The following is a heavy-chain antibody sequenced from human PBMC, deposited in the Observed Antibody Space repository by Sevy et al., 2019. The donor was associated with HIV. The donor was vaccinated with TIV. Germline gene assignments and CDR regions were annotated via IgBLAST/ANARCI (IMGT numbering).Heavy chain of an antibody. CDR3: AKDPRPYGDNVEGFDY. V-gene: IGHV3-30*18. CDR2: ISYDESTQ. Sequence: GGSLRLPCEVSGFTLSTHVMHWVRQAPGKGLEWVAGISYDESTQYYGDSVKGRFTISRDKSKNTLYLQMNSLRPEDTAVYYCAKDPRPYGDNVEGFDYWGQGTLVTVSS. D-gene: IGHD4-17*01. CDR1: GFTLSTHV. J-gene: IGHJ4*02.